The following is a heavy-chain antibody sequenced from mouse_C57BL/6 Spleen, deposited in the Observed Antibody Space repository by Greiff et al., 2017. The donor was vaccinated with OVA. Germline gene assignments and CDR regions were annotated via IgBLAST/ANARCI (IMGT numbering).Heavy chain of an antibody. CDR2: IYPGDGDT. D-gene: IGHD2-4*01. J-gene: IGHJ4*01. V-gene: IGHV1-82*01. Sequence: QVQLQQSGPELVKPGAPVKISCKVFASAFSAPWRTWVNQRPGKGREWIGRIYPGDGDTNYNGKFKGKATLTADKSSSTAYMQLSSLTSEDSAVYFCARNGYDYYYYAMDYWGQGTSVTVSS. CDR3: ARNGYDYYYYAMDY. CDR1: ASAFSAPW.